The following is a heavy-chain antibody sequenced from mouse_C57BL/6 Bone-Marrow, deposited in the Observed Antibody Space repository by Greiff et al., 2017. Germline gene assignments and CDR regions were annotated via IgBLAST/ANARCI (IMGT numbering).Heavy chain of an antibody. J-gene: IGHJ4*01. V-gene: IGHV1-82*01. CDR1: GYAFSSSW. CDR2: IYPGDGDT. Sequence: VQLQQSGPELVKPGASVKISCKASGYAFSSSWMNWVKQRPGKGLEWIGRIYPGDGDTNYNGKFKGKATLTADKSSSTAYMQLSSLTSEDSAVYFCARQRETYYYAMDYWGQGTSVTVSS. CDR3: ARQRETYYYAMDY.